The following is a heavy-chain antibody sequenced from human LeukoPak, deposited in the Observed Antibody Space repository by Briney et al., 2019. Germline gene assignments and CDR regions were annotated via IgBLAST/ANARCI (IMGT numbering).Heavy chain of an antibody. CDR1: GFTFSSYA. Sequence: GGSLRLSCAASGFTFSSYAMSWVRQAPGKGLEWVSGISGSGGSTYYADSVKGRFTISRDNSKNTLYLQMNSLRAEDTAVYYCARGRYDFWSGYFPDYWGQGTLVTVSS. J-gene: IGHJ4*02. CDR3: ARGRYDFWSGYFPDY. V-gene: IGHV3-23*01. CDR2: ISGSGGST. D-gene: IGHD3-3*01.